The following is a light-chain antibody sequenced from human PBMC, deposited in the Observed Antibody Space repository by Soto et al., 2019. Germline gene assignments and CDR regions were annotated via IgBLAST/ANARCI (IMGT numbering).Light chain of an antibody. CDR2: DLS. J-gene: IGKJ2*02. CDR1: QSVSSTY. V-gene: IGKV3-20*01. Sequence: EIVLTQSPGTLSLSPGESATLSCRASQSVSSTYLAWYQQKPGQAPRLLIYDLSRRTTGIPDRFSASGSGTDFTLTISRLEPEDFAVYYCRQYGSSPRTFGQGTKLEI. CDR3: RQYGSSPRT.